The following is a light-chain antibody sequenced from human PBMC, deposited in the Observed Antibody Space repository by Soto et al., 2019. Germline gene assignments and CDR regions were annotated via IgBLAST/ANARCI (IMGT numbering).Light chain of an antibody. J-gene: IGKJ2*01. Sequence: IQMTQSPSSVSASVGDRVTITCRASQGINGWLAWYQQKPGKAPKLLIYTASRLQSGVPSRFSGSGSGTDFTLTLSSLQPEDYATYYCQQYNSYSSFGQGTKVDIK. CDR2: TAS. V-gene: IGKV1-12*02. CDR3: QQYNSYSS. CDR1: QGINGW.